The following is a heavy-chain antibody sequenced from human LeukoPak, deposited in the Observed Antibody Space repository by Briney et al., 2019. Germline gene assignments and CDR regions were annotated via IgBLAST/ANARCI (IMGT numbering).Heavy chain of an antibody. CDR2: IYTSGST. CDR3: ARGLADVLLYSSRQLRGAFDI. J-gene: IGHJ3*02. CDR1: GGSISSYY. Sequence: SETLSLTCTVSGGSISSYYWSWIRQPAGKGLEWIGRIYTSGSTNYNPTLKSRVTMSVDTSKNQFSLKLSSVTAADTAVYYCARGLADVLLYSSRQLRGAFDIWGQGTMVTVSS. V-gene: IGHV4-4*07. D-gene: IGHD2-21*01.